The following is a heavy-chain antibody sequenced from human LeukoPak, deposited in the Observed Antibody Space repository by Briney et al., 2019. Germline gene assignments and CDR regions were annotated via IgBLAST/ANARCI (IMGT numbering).Heavy chain of an antibody. CDR3: AKDPSRYNWNDLNWFDP. Sequence: GGSLRLSCAASGFTFSSYGMSWVRQAPGKGLEWVSAISGSGGSTYYADSVKGRFTISRDNSKNTLYLQMNSLRAEDTAVYYCAKDPSRYNWNDLNWFDPWGQGTLVTVSS. V-gene: IGHV3-23*01. D-gene: IGHD1-1*01. CDR1: GFTFSSYG. CDR2: ISGSGGST. J-gene: IGHJ5*02.